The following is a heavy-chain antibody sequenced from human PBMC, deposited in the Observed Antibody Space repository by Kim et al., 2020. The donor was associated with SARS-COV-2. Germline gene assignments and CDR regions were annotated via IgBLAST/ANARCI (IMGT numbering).Heavy chain of an antibody. CDR3: VKLGGSYGYDTLDY. V-gene: IGHV3-23*01. CDR2: ISGSGDST. J-gene: IGHJ4*02. CDR1: RFTFSNYG. Sequence: GGSLRLSCAASRFTFSNYGMSCVRQAPGKGLEWVSSISGSGDSTNSADSVKGRFTISRDNSKNTLYMQMNSLRVEDTARYYCVKLGGSYGYDTLDYWGQGILVTVSS. D-gene: IGHD5-18*01.